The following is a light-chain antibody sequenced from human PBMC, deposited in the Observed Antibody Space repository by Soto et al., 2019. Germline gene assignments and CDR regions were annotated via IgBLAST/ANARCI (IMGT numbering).Light chain of an antibody. CDR2: GAS. V-gene: IGKV3-20*01. CDR3: QQYGSSFLT. Sequence: DSVLTQSPGTLSLSPGERATLSCRASHSVSSNNLAWYQQRPGQAPRLLIYGASSRATGIPDRFGGSGSGTDFTLTISRLEPEDFAVYYCQQYGSSFLTFGGGTKVDIK. CDR1: HSVSSNN. J-gene: IGKJ4*01.